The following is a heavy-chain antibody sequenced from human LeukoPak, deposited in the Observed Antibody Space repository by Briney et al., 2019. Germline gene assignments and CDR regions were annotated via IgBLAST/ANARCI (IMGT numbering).Heavy chain of an antibody. V-gene: IGHV4-59*11. CDR3: ARGVYIAAAQYGY. CDR2: IYYSGTT. D-gene: IGHD6-13*01. Sequence: SEALSLTCTVSGGSISSHYWSWIRQPPGKGLEWIGYIYYSGTTNYNPSLKSRVTISVDTSKNQFSLKLSSVTAADTAVYYCARGVYIAAAQYGYWGQGTLVTVSS. J-gene: IGHJ4*02. CDR1: GGSISSHY.